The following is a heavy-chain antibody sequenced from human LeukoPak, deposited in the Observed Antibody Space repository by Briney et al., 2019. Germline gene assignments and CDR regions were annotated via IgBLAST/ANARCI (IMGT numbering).Heavy chain of an antibody. CDR2: IIPIFGTA. Sequence: SVKVSCKASGGTFSSYAISWVRQAPGQGLEWMGGIIPIFGTANYAQKFQGRVTITADKSTSTAYMELSSLRSEDTAVYYCAREKYYDFWSGYANWFDPWGQGTLVAVSS. CDR1: GGTFSSYA. V-gene: IGHV1-69*06. D-gene: IGHD3-3*01. J-gene: IGHJ5*02. CDR3: AREKYYDFWSGYANWFDP.